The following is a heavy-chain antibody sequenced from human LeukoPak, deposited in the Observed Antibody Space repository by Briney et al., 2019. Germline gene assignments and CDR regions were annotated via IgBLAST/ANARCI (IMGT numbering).Heavy chain of an antibody. D-gene: IGHD3-3*01. CDR2: IYYSGST. Sequence: SETLSLTCTVSGGSISSYYWSWIRQPPGKGLEWIGYIYYSGSTNYNPSLKSRVTISVDRSKNQFSLKLSSVTAADTAVYYCARVVTIFGNQDWFDPWGQGTLVTVSS. V-gene: IGHV4-59*12. CDR1: GGSISSYY. J-gene: IGHJ5*02. CDR3: ARVVTIFGNQDWFDP.